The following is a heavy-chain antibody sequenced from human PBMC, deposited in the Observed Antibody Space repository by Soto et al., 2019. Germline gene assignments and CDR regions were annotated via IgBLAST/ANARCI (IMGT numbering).Heavy chain of an antibody. Sequence: SETLSLTCTVSGGSISSYYWSWIRQPPGKGLEWIGYIYYSGNTNYNPSLKSRVTISVDTSKNQFSLKLSSVTAADTAVYYCARGQLHHYYYYGMDVWGQGTTVTVSS. V-gene: IGHV4-59*01. CDR1: GGSISSYY. CDR3: ARGQLHHYYYYGMDV. J-gene: IGHJ6*02. CDR2: IYYSGNT. D-gene: IGHD1-7*01.